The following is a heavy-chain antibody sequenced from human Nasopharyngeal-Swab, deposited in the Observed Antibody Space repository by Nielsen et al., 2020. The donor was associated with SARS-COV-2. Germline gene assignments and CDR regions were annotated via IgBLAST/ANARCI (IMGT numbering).Heavy chain of an antibody. D-gene: IGHD2-2*01. V-gene: IGHV4-59*01. CDR2: IYYSGCT. CDR3: ARGYCSSTSCYAARHFDY. CDR1: GGSISSYY. J-gene: IGHJ4*02. Sequence: SEILSLTCTVSGGSISSYYWSWIRQPPGKGLEWIGYIYYSGCTNYNPSLKSRVTISVDTSKNQFSLKLSSVTAADTAVYYCARGYCSSTSCYAARHFDYWGQGTLVTVSS.